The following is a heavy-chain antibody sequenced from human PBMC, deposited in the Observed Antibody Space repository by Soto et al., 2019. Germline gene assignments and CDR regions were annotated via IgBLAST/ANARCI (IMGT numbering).Heavy chain of an antibody. D-gene: IGHD3-3*01. CDR1: GGTFSSYA. Sequence: GXSVKVSCKATGGTFSSYAISLVRHTPGQGLEWMGGIIPIFGTANYAQKFQGRVTITADDSTSTAYMELGSLRPEDTAVYYCARVLRFPYYYGMDVWGQGTTVTVSS. CDR2: IIPIFGTA. CDR3: ARVLRFPYYYGMDV. J-gene: IGHJ6*02. V-gene: IGHV1-69*01.